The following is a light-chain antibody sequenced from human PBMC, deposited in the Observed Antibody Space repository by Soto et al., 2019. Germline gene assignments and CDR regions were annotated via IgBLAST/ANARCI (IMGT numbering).Light chain of an antibody. Sequence: EIVLTQSPDTLSLSPGERATLSCRASQIVTASYLAWYQQRPGQAPRLLMYGASTRATGIPARFSGSGSGTEFTLTISSLQSEDFAVYYCQQYNNWPPITFGQGTRLEIK. CDR1: QIVTASY. V-gene: IGKV3-15*01. CDR3: QQYNNWPPIT. J-gene: IGKJ5*01. CDR2: GAS.